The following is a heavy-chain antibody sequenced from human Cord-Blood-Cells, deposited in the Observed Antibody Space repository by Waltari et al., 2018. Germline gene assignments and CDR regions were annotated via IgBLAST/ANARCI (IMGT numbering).Heavy chain of an antibody. CDR1: GYSFTSYW. Sequence: EVQLVQSGAEVKKPGESLKISCKGSGYSFTSYWIGWVRQVPGKGLEWMAIICPCGSCARYSPSVQGQVTISADKSISTAYLQWSSLKASDTAMYYCARRDSSGYYYYWGQGTLVTVSS. V-gene: IGHV5-51*01. D-gene: IGHD3-22*01. CDR2: ICPCGSCA. CDR3: ARRDSSGYYYY. J-gene: IGHJ4*02.